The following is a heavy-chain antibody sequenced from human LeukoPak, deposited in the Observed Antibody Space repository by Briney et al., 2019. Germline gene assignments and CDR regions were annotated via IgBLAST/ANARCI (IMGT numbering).Heavy chain of an antibody. Sequence: PGESLKISCKGSGYSFTSYWIGWVRQMPGKGLEWMGIIYPGDSDTRYSPSFQGQVTISADKSISTAYLQWSSLKASDTAMYYCARQWRGDYGLYYFDYWGQGTLVTVSS. D-gene: IGHD4-17*01. CDR3: ARQWRGDYGLYYFDY. J-gene: IGHJ4*02. CDR1: GYSFTSYW. CDR2: IYPGDSDT. V-gene: IGHV5-51*01.